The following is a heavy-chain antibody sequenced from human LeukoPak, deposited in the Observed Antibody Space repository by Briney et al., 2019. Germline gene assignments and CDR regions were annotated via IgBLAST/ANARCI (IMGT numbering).Heavy chain of an antibody. V-gene: IGHV4-4*07. CDR3: ARGHQGSTPHDAFDV. CDR1: GGSLSSHY. D-gene: IGHD5/OR15-5a*01. Sequence: SETLSLTCRVSGGSLSSHYWSWIRQPAGRGLEGIGRVYTRGNTDYNPSLKSRLMMSVDMSKNQFSLSLSSVTAADTAVYYCARGHQGSTPHDAFDVWGPGTMVTVSS. J-gene: IGHJ3*01. CDR2: VYTRGNT.